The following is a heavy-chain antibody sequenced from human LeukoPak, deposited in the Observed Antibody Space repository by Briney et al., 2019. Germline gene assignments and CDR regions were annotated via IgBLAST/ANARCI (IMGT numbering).Heavy chain of an antibody. Sequence: SETLSLTCTVSGGSISSGSYYWSWIRQPAGKGLEWIGRIYTSGSTNYNPSLKSRVTISVDTSKNQFSLKLSSVTAADTAVYYCARVTRTAHYMDVWGKGTTVTISS. CDR2: IYTSGST. CDR1: GGSISSGSYY. CDR3: ARVTRTAHYMDV. V-gene: IGHV4-61*02. D-gene: IGHD4-11*01. J-gene: IGHJ6*03.